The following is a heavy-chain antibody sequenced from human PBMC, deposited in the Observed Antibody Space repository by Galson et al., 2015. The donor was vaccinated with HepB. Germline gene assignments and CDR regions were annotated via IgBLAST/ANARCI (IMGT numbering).Heavy chain of an antibody. J-gene: IGHJ4*02. V-gene: IGHV3-74*01. D-gene: IGHD3-10*01. CDR3: ASGELLLD. CDR1: GFTFSSYW. Sequence: SLRLSCAASGFTFSSYWMHWVRQTPGKGLVWVSRIKSDGSSTAYADSVKGRFTISRDNGKNTLYLQMTSLRAEDTGVYYCASGELLLDWGQGTLVTVSS. CDR2: IKSDGSST.